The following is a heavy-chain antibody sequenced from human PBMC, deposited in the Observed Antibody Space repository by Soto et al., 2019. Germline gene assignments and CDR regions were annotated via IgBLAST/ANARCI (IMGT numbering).Heavy chain of an antibody. CDR1: GYTFSNYG. J-gene: IGHJ4*02. CDR3: AILGTYYFDNSDNYFDF. Sequence: GASVKVSCKASGYTFSNYGIHWVRQAPGQRLEWMGLINAGNGNTKYSQKFQGRVTITRDTSASTAYMELRGLRSEDTAVYYCAILGTYYFDNSDNYFDFWGQGTLVTVSS. V-gene: IGHV1-3*01. D-gene: IGHD3-22*01. CDR2: INAGNGNT.